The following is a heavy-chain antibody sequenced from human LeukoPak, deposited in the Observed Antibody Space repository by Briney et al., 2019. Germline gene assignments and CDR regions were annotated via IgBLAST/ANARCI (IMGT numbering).Heavy chain of an antibody. CDR1: GFTFSSYG. J-gene: IGHJ5*02. V-gene: IGHV3-30*02. CDR2: IRYDGSNK. CDR3: AKSGTIAALNWFDP. Sequence: GGSLSLSCAASGFTFSSYGMHWVRQAPGKGLEGVAFIRYDGSNKYYADSVKGRFTISRDNSKNTLYLQMNSLRAEDTAVYYCAKSGTIAALNWFDPWGQGTLVTVSS. D-gene: IGHD6-13*01.